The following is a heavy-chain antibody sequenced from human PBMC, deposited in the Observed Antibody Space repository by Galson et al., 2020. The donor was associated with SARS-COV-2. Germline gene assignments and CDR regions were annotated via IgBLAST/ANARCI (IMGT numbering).Heavy chain of an antibody. J-gene: IGHJ3*02. CDR2: IYHSGST. Sequence: SETLSLTCAVSGGSISSSNWWSWVRQPPGKGLEWIGEIYHSGSTNYNWSLKSRVTISVDKSKNQFSLKLSSVTAADTAVYYCASQARILTIFGVVAMDAFEIGCQGTVVTVSS. D-gene: IGHD3-3*01. V-gene: IGHV4-4*02. CDR1: GGSISSSNW. CDR3: ASQARILTIFGVVAMDAFEI.